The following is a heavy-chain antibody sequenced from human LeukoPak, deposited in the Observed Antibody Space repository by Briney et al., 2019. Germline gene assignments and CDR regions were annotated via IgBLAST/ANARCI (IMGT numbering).Heavy chain of an antibody. CDR3: ASSITMIVVVTPAPNFDY. V-gene: IGHV1-2*02. CDR1: GYTFTGYY. Sequence: ASVKVSCKASGYTFTGYYMHWARQAPGQGLEWMGWINPNSGGTKYAQKFQGRVTMTRDTSISTAYMELSRLRSDDTAVYYCASSITMIVVVTPAPNFDYWGQGTLVTVSS. CDR2: INPNSGGT. D-gene: IGHD3-22*01. J-gene: IGHJ4*02.